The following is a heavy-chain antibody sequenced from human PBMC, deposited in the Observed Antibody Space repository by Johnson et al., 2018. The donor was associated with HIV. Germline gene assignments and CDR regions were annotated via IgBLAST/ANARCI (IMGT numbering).Heavy chain of an antibody. V-gene: IGHV3-9*01. CDR2: ISWNSGSI. CDR1: GFTFDDYA. CDR3: AKERLMAGGWELPHDAFDI. D-gene: IGHD1-26*01. Sequence: VQLVESGGGLVQPGRSLRLSCAASGFTFDDYAMHWVRQAPGKGLEWVSGISWNSGSIGYADSVKGRFTISRDNAKNSLYLQMNSLRAEDTALYYCAKERLMAGGWELPHDAFDIWGQGTMVTVSS. J-gene: IGHJ3*02.